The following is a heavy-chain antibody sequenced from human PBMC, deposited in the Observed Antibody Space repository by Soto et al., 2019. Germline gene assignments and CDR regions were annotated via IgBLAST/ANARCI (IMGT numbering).Heavy chain of an antibody. CDR1: GCNFTGYY. Sequence: ASVKISCKASGCNFTGYYMHWVRQAPGQGLEWMGWINPNSGGTNYAQKFQGWVTMTRDTSISTAYMELSRLRSDDTAVYYCARFTGTCYIYCFGYWGQVTLFT. CDR2: INPNSGGT. V-gene: IGHV1-2*04. CDR3: ARFTGTCYIYCFGY. D-gene: IGHD4-17*01. J-gene: IGHJ4*02.